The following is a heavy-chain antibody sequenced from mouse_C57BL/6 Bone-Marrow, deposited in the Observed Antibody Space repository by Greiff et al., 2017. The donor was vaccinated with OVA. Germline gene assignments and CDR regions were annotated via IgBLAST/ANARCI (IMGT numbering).Heavy chain of an antibody. Sequence: EVQLQQSGPELVKPGASVKIPCKASGYTFTDYNMDWVKQSHGKSLEWIGDINPNNGGTIYNQKFKGKATLTVDKSSSTAYMELRSLTSEDTAVYYCARSLYYGSSWFAYWGQGTLVTVSA. D-gene: IGHD1-1*01. J-gene: IGHJ3*01. V-gene: IGHV1-18*01. CDR1: GYTFTDYN. CDR3: ARSLYYGSSWFAY. CDR2: INPNNGGT.